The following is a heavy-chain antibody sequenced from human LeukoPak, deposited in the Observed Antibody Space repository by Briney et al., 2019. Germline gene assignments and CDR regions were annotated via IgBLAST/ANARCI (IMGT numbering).Heavy chain of an antibody. CDR3: AGGYSYGLTDY. CDR2: IIPILGIA. D-gene: IGHD5-18*01. CDR1: GGTFSSYA. J-gene: IGHJ4*02. Sequence: GASVNVSYKASGGTFSSYAISWVRQAPGQRLEWMGRIIPILGIANYAQRFQGRVTITADKSTSTAYMELSSLRSEDTAVYYCAGGYSYGLTDYWGQGTLVTVSS. V-gene: IGHV1-69*04.